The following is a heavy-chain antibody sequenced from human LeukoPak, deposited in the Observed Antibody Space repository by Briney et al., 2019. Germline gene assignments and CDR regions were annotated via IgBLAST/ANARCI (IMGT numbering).Heavy chain of an antibody. CDR2: IYHSGST. J-gene: IGHJ6*03. D-gene: IGHD2-21*02. CDR1: GYSISSGYH. Sequence: PSETLSLTCTVSGYSISSGYHWGWIRQPPGKGLEWIGSIYHSGSTYYNPSLKSRVTISVDTSKNQFSLKLSSVTAADTAVYYCARHGWGGDYIYYYYYYMDVWGKGTTVTISS. CDR3: ARHGWGGDYIYYYYYYMDV. V-gene: IGHV4-38-2*02.